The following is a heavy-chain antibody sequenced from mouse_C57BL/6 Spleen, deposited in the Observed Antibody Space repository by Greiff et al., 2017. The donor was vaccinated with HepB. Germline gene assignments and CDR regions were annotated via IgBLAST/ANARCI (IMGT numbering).Heavy chain of an antibody. D-gene: IGHD1-1*01. V-gene: IGHV1-55*01. CDR2: IYPGSGST. CDR1: GYTFTSYW. J-gene: IGHJ3*01. Sequence: QVQLQQPGAELVKPGASVKMSCKASGYTFTSYWITWVKQRPGQGLEWIGDIYPGSGSTNYNEKFKSKATLTVDTSSSTAYMQLSSLTSEDSAVYYGARNYGSSGGFAYWGQGTLVTVSA. CDR3: ARNYGSSGGFAY.